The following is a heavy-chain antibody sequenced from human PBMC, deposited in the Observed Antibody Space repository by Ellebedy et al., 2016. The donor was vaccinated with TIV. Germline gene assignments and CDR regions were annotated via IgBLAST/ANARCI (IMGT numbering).Heavy chain of an antibody. Sequence: PGGSLRLSCAASGFTFTNYAMSWVRQGPGKGLEWVSAISGSVVSTYYADSVQGRFPISRDNSKNTLFLQVNSLRVDDTAVYYCVTWGQIYGRWGQGSLVTISS. CDR1: GFTFTNYA. CDR2: ISGSVVST. V-gene: IGHV3-23*01. J-gene: IGHJ4*02. D-gene: IGHD3-10*01. CDR3: VTWGQIYGR.